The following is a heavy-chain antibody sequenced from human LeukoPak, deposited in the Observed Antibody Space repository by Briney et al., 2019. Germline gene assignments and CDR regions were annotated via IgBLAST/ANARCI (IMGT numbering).Heavy chain of an antibody. D-gene: IGHD6-19*01. CDR1: GFTFSSYE. Sequence: PGGSLRLSCAASGFTFSSYEMNWVRQAPGKGLEWVSAISGSGGSTYYADSVKGRFTISRDNSKNTLYLQMNSLRAEDTAVYYCADYSSGWYFFDYWGQGTLVTVSS. CDR2: ISGSGGST. J-gene: IGHJ4*02. CDR3: ADYSSGWYFFDY. V-gene: IGHV3-23*01.